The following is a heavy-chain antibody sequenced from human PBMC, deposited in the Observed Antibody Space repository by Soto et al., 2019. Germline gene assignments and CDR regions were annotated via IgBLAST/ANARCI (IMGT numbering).Heavy chain of an antibody. V-gene: IGHV1-69*13. CDR3: ARVRGPTHYDILTGYLNY. CDR1: GGTFSSYA. CDR2: IIPIFGTA. D-gene: IGHD3-9*01. Sequence: GASVKVSCKASGGTFSSYAISWVRQAPGQGLEWMGGIIPIFGTANYAQKFQGRVTITADESTSTAYMELSSLRSEDTAVYYCARVRGPTHYDILTGYLNYWGQGTLVTVSS. J-gene: IGHJ4*02.